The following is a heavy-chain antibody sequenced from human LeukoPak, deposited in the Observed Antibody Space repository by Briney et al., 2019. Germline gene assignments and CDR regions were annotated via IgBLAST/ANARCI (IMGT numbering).Heavy chain of an antibody. D-gene: IGHD6-25*01. CDR2: IYHSGST. CDR3: TRAAQRRGSFCMDV. J-gene: IGHJ6*01. V-gene: IGHV4-38-2*01. Sequence: SETVSLTCAVSGYSISSGHYWGSIRQPPGKGLEWIGSIYHSGSTHYNLSLKSRVTISVDKSQNLFSLKLSSVTAADTAVYYGTRAAQRRGSFCMDVWGKGTTVTVST. CDR1: GYSISSGHY.